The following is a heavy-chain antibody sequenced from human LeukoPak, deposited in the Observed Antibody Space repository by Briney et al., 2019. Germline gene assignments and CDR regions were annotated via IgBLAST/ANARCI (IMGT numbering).Heavy chain of an antibody. J-gene: IGHJ4*02. D-gene: IGHD3-10*01. CDR2: ISSSSSYI. V-gene: IGHV3-21*01. CDR3: ARDQYYGSGSDPYYFDY. Sequence: GGSLRLSCAASGFTFSSYSMNWVRQAPGKGLEWVSSISSSSSYIYYADSVKGRFTISRDNAKNSLYLQMNSLRAEDTAVYYCARDQYYGSGSDPYYFDYWGQGTLVTVSS. CDR1: GFTFSSYS.